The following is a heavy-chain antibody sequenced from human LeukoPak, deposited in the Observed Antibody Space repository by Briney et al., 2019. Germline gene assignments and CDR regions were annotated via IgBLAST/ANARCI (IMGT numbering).Heavy chain of an antibody. V-gene: IGHV1-69*05. CDR1: GGTFSSCA. Sequence: SVKVSCKASGGTFSSCAISWVRQAPGQGLEWMGGIIPIFGTANYAQKFQGKVTITTDESTSTAYMELSSLRSEDTAVYYCATHCGGDCDEVTYFDYWGQGTLVTVSS. CDR3: ATHCGGDCDEVTYFDY. D-gene: IGHD2-21*02. J-gene: IGHJ4*02. CDR2: IIPIFGTA.